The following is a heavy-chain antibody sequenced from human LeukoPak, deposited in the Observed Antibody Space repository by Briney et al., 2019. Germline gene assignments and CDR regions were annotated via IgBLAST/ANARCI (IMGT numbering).Heavy chain of an antibody. CDR3: ASPGIAVAGSYYYYYYGMDV. J-gene: IGHJ6*02. CDR1: GFTVSSNY. D-gene: IGHD6-19*01. Sequence: GGSLRLSRAASGFTVSSNYMSWVRQAPGKGLEWVSVIYSGGSTYYADSVKGRFTISRDNSKNTLYLQMNSLRAEDTAVYYCASPGIAVAGSYYYYYYGMDVWGQGTTVTVSS. CDR2: IYSGGST. V-gene: IGHV3-53*01.